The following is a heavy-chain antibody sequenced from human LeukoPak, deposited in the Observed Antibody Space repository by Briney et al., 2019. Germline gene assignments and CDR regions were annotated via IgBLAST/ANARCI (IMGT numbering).Heavy chain of an antibody. CDR3: ARRAGSWYYYDSSGYNWFDP. D-gene: IGHD3-22*01. J-gene: IGHJ5*02. CDR1: GYSFTSYW. V-gene: IGHV5-51*01. CDR2: IYPGDSDT. Sequence: GESLKISCKGSGYSFTSYWIGWVRQMPGKGLEWMGIIYPGDSDTRYSPSFQGQVTISGDKSISTAYLQWSSLKASDTAMYYCARRAGSWYYYDSSGYNWFDPWGQGTLVTVSS.